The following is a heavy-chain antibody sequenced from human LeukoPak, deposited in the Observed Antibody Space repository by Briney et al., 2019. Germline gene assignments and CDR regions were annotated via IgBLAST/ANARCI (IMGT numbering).Heavy chain of an antibody. J-gene: IGHJ4*02. Sequence: SVKVSCKASGGTFSSYAISWVRQAPGQGLEWMGGIIPIFGTANYAQKFQGRVTITADESTSTAYMELSSLRSEDTAVYYRARGSLIVVVPAAIPYYFDYWGQGTLVTVSS. D-gene: IGHD2-2*01. CDR2: IIPIFGTA. CDR1: GGTFSSYA. CDR3: ARGSLIVVVPAAIPYYFDY. V-gene: IGHV1-69*13.